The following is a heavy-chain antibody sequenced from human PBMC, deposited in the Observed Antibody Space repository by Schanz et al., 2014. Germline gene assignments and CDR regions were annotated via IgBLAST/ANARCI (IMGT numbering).Heavy chain of an antibody. V-gene: IGHV3-48*01. CDR2: VSRSTPDI. CDR1: GFTFSSYS. D-gene: IGHD3-3*01. CDR3: VRDSFFAFDY. J-gene: IGHJ4*02. Sequence: VHLLESGGGLVEPGGSLRLSCTASGFTFSSYSMNWVRQAPGKGLEWVSYVSRSTPDIYYADSVKGRFTMSRDNAKSSVFLQMNSLRAEDTAVYYCVRDSFFAFDYWGQGTLVTVSS.